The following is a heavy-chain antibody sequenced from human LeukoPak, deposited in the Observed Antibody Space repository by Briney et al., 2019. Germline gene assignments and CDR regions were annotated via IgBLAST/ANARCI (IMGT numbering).Heavy chain of an antibody. V-gene: IGHV3-30-3*01. CDR1: GFTFSSYA. CDR3: ARDDPPLGGVVVTAIPY. CDR2: ISYDGSNK. Sequence: SGGSLRLSCAASGFTFSSYAMHWVRQAPGKGLEWVAVISYDGSNKYYADSVKGRFTISRDNSKNTLYLQMNSLRAEDTAVYYCARDDPPLGGVVVTAIPYWGQGTLVTVSS. D-gene: IGHD2-21*02. J-gene: IGHJ4*02.